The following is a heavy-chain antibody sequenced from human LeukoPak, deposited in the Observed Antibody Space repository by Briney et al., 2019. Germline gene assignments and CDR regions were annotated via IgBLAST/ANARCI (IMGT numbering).Heavy chain of an antibody. Sequence: PGGSLRLSCAASGFTVSSNYMSWVRQAPGKGLEWVSVIYSGGSTYYADSVKGRFTISRDNSKNTLYLQMNSLRAEDTAVYYCARSVITMNDAFDIWGQGTMVTVSS. CDR1: GFTVSSNY. J-gene: IGHJ3*02. V-gene: IGHV3-53*01. CDR3: ARSVITMNDAFDI. CDR2: IYSGGST. D-gene: IGHD3-22*01.